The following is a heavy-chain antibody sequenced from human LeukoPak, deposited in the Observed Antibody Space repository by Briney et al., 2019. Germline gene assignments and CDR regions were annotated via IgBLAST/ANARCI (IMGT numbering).Heavy chain of an antibody. CDR2: VNTDGSYT. V-gene: IGHV3-74*01. Sequence: GGSLRLSCAASGFTLSRYWVHWVRQAPGKGLVWVSRVNTDGSYTSYADSVEGRFTISRDNAKNTLYLQMNSLRAEDTAVYYCARDKGGYDDYWGQGTLVTVSS. D-gene: IGHD5-12*01. J-gene: IGHJ4*02. CDR3: ARDKGGYDDY. CDR1: GFTLSRYW.